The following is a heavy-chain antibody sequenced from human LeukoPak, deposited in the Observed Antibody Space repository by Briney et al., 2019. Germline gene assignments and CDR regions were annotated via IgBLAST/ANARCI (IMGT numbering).Heavy chain of an antibody. D-gene: IGHD3-22*01. CDR1: GFTFSSYG. Sequence: GGSLRLSCAASGFTFSSYGMHWVRQAPGKGLEWVAFIRYDGSNKYYADSVKGRFSISRDNSENTLYLQMNGMRAEDTAVYYCAKGYYDSSGYLFDYWGQATLVTVSS. J-gene: IGHJ4*02. CDR2: IRYDGSNK. V-gene: IGHV3-30*02. CDR3: AKGYYDSSGYLFDY.